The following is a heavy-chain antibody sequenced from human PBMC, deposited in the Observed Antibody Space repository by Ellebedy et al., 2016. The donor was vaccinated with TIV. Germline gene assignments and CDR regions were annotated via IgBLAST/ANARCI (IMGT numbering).Heavy chain of an antibody. CDR3: ARTDLTGGSDPVW. V-gene: IGHV3-48*02. CDR2: ISYDSSDT. J-gene: IGHJ4*02. Sequence: GESLKISCAASGFTIRGYSMNWVRQAPGKGLEWISYISYDSSDTHYADSVKGRFTISRDNAKNSLYLQMGSLRDEDTAVYYCARTDLTGGSDPVWWGRGTLVTVSS. CDR1: GFTIRGYS. D-gene: IGHD2-8*02.